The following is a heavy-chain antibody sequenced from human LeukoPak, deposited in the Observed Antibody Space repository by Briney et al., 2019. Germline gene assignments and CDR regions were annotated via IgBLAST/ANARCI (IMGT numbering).Heavy chain of an antibody. CDR1: GGSISSYY. CDR3: ARVSSGWYYFDY. CDR2: IYYSGGT. Sequence: SETLSHTCTVSGGSISSYYWSWIRQPPGKGLEWIGYIYYSGGTSYNPSLKSRVTISVDTSKNQFSLKLSSVTAADTAVYYCARVSSGWYYFDYWGQGTLVTVSS. D-gene: IGHD6-19*01. V-gene: IGHV4-59*01. J-gene: IGHJ4*02.